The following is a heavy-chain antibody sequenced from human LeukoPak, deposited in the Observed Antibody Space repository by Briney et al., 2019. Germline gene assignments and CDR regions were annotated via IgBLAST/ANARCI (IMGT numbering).Heavy chain of an antibody. Sequence: GGSLRLSCAASGFTFSSYEMNWVRQAPGKGLEWVSYISSSGSTIYYADSVKGRFTISRDNSKNTLYLQMNSLRAEDTAVYYCTVTTVVDYWGQGTLVTVSS. D-gene: IGHD4-23*01. V-gene: IGHV3-48*03. CDR2: ISSSGSTI. CDR3: TVTTVVDY. J-gene: IGHJ4*02. CDR1: GFTFSSYE.